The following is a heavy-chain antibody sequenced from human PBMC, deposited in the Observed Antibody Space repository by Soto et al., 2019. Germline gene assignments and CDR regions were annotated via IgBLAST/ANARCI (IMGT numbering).Heavy chain of an antibody. CDR3: ASHSGSSPEGRYYYGMDV. Sequence: QAQLVQSGAEVKKPGSSVKVTCKASGGTFSSYAISWVRQAPERGLEWMGGIIPIFGTADYAQKFQGRVTITADESTSTAYMELSSLRSEDTAVYYCASHSGSSPEGRYYYGMDVWGQGTTVTVSS. D-gene: IGHD1-26*01. V-gene: IGHV1-69*12. CDR1: GGTFSSYA. J-gene: IGHJ6*02. CDR2: IIPIFGTA.